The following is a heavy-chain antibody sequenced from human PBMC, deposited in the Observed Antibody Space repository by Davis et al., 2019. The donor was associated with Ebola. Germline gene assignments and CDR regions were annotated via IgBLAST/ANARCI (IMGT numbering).Heavy chain of an antibody. J-gene: IGHJ4*02. D-gene: IGHD6-13*01. CDR2: ISSSSTTI. CDR1: GFTFSTYS. Sequence: PGGPLRLSCAASGFTFSTYSMNWVRQAPGKGLEWVSYISSSSTTIYYADSVRGRFTISRDNAKNSLYLQMNSLRPEDMAFYYCAKAIAATNTGFDYWGQGTLVTVSS. V-gene: IGHV3-48*04. CDR3: AKAIAATNTGFDY.